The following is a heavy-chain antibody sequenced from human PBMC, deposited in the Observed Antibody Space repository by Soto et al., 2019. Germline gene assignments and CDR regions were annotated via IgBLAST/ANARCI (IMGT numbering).Heavy chain of an antibody. CDR1: GGTFSSYA. V-gene: IGHV1-69*13. D-gene: IGHD2-2*01. Sequence: SVKVSCKASGGTFSSYAISWVRQAPGQGLEWMGGIIPIFGTANYAQKFQGRVTITADESTSTAYMELSSLRSEDTAVYYCARIVVPAAKAPWGWFDPWGQGTLVTVS. J-gene: IGHJ5*02. CDR3: ARIVVPAAKAPWGWFDP. CDR2: IIPIFGTA.